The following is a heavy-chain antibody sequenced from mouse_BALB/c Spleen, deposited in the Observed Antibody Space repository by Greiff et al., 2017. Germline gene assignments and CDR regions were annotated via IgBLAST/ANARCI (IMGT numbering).Heavy chain of an antibody. Sequence: EVQLVESGAELVKPGASVKLSCTASGFNIKDTYMHWVKQRPEQGLEWIGRIDPANGNTKYDPKFQGKATITADTSSNTAYLQLSSLTSEDTAVYYCARCYDGYYEWYFDVWGAGTTVTVSS. V-gene: IGHV14-3*02. CDR1: GFNIKDTY. D-gene: IGHD2-3*01. CDR2: IDPANGNT. J-gene: IGHJ1*01. CDR3: ARCYDGYYEWYFDV.